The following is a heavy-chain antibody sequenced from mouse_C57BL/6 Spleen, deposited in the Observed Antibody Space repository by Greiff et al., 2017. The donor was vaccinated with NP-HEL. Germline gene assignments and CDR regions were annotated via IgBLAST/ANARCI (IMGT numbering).Heavy chain of an antibody. CDR3: ARGIYYDYDYYFDY. Sequence: QVQLQQSGAELVKPGASVKLSCKASGYTFTSYWMHWVKQRPGQGLEWIGMIHPNSGSTNYNEKFKSKATLTVDKSSSTAYMQLSSLTSEDSAVYYCARGIYYDYDYYFDYWGQGTTLTVSS. D-gene: IGHD2-4*01. J-gene: IGHJ2*01. CDR2: IHPNSGST. V-gene: IGHV1-64*01. CDR1: GYTFTSYW.